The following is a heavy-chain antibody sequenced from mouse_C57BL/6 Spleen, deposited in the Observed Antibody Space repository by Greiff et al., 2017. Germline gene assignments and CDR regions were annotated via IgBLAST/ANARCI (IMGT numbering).Heavy chain of an antibody. Sequence: QVQLQQPGAELVKPGASVTLSCKASGYTFTSYWMQWVKQRPGQGLEWIGEIDPSDSYTNYNEKFKSKATLTVDKSSSTAYMQLSSLTSEDSAVYYCAIFITTARSLYWGQGTTRTVSS. CDR3: AIFITTARSLY. J-gene: IGHJ2*01. D-gene: IGHD1-1*01. CDR1: GYTFTSYW. V-gene: IGHV1-50*01. CDR2: IDPSDSYT.